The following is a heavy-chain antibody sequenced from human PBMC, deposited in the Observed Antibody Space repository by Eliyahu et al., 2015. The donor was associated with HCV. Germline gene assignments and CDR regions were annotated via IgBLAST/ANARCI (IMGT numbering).Heavy chain of an antibody. Sequence: QVQLQESGPGLVQPSETLSLTCTXSGRPXRXYYWSWXRQPPGKGXEWSGFRFYSGRTNYNPSLKSRVTIALDTSKNQFSLKLSSVTAADTAVYYCAXGGGGIAVAGTGGWFDPWGQGTLVTVSS. CDR1: GRPXRXYY. J-gene: IGHJ5*02. V-gene: IGHV4-59*01. CDR2: RFYSGRT. CDR3: AXGGGGIAVAGTGGWFDP. D-gene: IGHD6-19*01.